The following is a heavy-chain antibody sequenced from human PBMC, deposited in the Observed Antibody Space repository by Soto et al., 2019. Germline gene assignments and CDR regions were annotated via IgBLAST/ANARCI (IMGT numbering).Heavy chain of an antibody. CDR2: IKQDGSEK. J-gene: IGHJ6*01. CDR3: AREGPDIVVVGPIYYYYGMDV. CDR1: GFTFSSYW. Sequence: GGSLRLSCAASGFTFSSYWMSWVRQAPGKGLEWVANIKQDGSEKYYVDSVKGRFTISRGNAKNSLYLQMNSLRAEDTAVYYCAREGPDIVVVGPIYYYYGMDVWG. V-gene: IGHV3-7*03. D-gene: IGHD2-2*01.